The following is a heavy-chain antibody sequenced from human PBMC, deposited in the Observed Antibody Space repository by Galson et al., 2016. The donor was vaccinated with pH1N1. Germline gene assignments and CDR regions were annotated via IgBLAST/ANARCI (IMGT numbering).Heavy chain of an antibody. V-gene: IGHV1-69*13. Sequence: SVKVSCKASGDTFSNYSITWVRQAPGQGLEWMGGIIPIFGSANYAQKFQGRVTITADESTNTVYMELNSLESEDTAMYYCARDKGRSTWYPESYFDYWGQGALVTVSS. CDR2: IIPIFGSA. CDR1: GDTFSNYS. J-gene: IGHJ4*02. D-gene: IGHD6-13*01. CDR3: ARDKGRSTWYPESYFDY.